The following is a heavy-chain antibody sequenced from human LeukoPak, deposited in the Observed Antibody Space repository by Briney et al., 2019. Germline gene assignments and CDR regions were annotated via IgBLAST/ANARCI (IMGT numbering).Heavy chain of an antibody. Sequence: SETLSLTCTVSGGSISSGGYYWSWIRQHPGKGLEWIGYIYYSGSTYYNPSLKSRVTISVDTSKNQFSLKLSSVTAADTAVYYCARVVGGSRYYYDSSGYFGYFDYWGQGTLVTASS. CDR1: GGSISSGGYY. J-gene: IGHJ4*02. D-gene: IGHD3-22*01. CDR2: IYYSGST. V-gene: IGHV4-31*03. CDR3: ARVVGGSRYYYDSSGYFGYFDY.